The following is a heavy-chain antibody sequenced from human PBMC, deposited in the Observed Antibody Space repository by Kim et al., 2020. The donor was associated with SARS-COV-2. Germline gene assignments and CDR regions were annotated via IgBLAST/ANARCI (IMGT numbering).Heavy chain of an antibody. CDR3: ARGAVRGVITPFDP. Sequence: PSLKSRVTISVDTSKNQFSRRLSSVTAADTAVYYCARGAVRGVITPFDPWGQGTLVTVSS. J-gene: IGHJ5*02. V-gene: IGHV4-59*09. D-gene: IGHD3-10*01.